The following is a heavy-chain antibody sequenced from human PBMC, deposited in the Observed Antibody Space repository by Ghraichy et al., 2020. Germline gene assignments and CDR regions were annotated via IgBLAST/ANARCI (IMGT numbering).Heavy chain of an antibody. CDR1: GYTLTELS. Sequence: ASVKVSCKVSGYTLTELSMHWVRQAPGKGLEWMGGFDPEDGETIYAQKFQGRVTMTEDTSTDTAYMELSSLRSEDTAVYYCATTYNPRWIQLWNCFDYWGQGTLVTVSS. D-gene: IGHD5-18*01. CDR2: FDPEDGET. V-gene: IGHV1-24*01. J-gene: IGHJ4*02. CDR3: ATTYNPRWIQLWNCFDY.